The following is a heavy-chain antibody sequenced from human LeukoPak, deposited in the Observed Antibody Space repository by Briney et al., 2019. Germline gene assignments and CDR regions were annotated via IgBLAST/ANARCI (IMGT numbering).Heavy chain of an antibody. D-gene: IGHD1-26*01. Sequence: PPGRSLRLSCAASGFTFSSYAIHWVRQAPGKGLEWVAVISYDGSNKYYADSVKGRFTISRDNSKNTLYLQMNSLRAEDTAVYYCAKIVGATNSDYWGQGTLVTVSS. V-gene: IGHV3-30-3*01. CDR1: GFTFSSYA. J-gene: IGHJ4*02. CDR3: AKIVGATNSDY. CDR2: ISYDGSNK.